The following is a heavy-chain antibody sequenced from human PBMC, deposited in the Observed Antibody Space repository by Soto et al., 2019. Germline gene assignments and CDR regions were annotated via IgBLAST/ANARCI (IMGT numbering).Heavy chain of an antibody. CDR3: ARASSVGATTVYWFDP. J-gene: IGHJ5*02. D-gene: IGHD1-26*01. CDR1: GFTFSSYG. CDR2: IWYDGSNK. V-gene: IGHV3-33*01. Sequence: PGGSLRLSCAASGFTFSSYGMHWVRQAPGKGLEWVAVIWYDGSNKYYADSVKGRFTISRDNSKNTLYLQMNSPRAEDAAVYYCARASSVGATTVYWFDPWGQGTLVTVSS.